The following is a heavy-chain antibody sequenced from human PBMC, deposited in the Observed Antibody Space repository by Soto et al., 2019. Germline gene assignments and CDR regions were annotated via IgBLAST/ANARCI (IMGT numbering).Heavy chain of an antibody. CDR3: ARDSGSGYGPGDY. Sequence: QVQLVQSGAEVKKPGSSVKVSCKASGDTFTIFAISWVRQAPGQGLEWMGGIIPTIGTTNYARRFQGRITITGDESTGTAYMELSSLKSEDTAVYYRARDSGSGYGPGDYWGQGTLVTVSS. CDR2: IIPTIGTT. J-gene: IGHJ4*02. V-gene: IGHV1-69*12. D-gene: IGHD5-12*01. CDR1: GDTFTIFA.